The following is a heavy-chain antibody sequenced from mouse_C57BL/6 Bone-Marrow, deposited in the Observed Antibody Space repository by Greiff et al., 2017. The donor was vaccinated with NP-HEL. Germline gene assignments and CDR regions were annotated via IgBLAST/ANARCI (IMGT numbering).Heavy chain of an antibody. D-gene: IGHD4-1*01. CDR2: INPNNGGT. Sequence: SGPELVKPGASVKMSCKASGYTFTDYNMHWVKQSHGKSLEWIGYINPNNGGTSYNQKFKGKATLTVNKSSSTAYMELRSLTSEDSAVYYCAREKNWGAWFAYWGQGTLVTVSA. CDR1: GYTFTDYN. V-gene: IGHV1-22*01. CDR3: AREKNWGAWFAY. J-gene: IGHJ3*01.